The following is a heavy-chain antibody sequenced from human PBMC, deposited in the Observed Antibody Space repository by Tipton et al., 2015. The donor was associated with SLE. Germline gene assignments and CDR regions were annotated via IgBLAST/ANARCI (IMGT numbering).Heavy chain of an antibody. CDR3: ADARITMVRGVINYYYGMDV. CDR2: IIPIFGTA. V-gene: IGHV1-69*18. Sequence: QVQLVQSGAEVKKPGSSVKVSCKASGGTFSSYAISWVRQAPGQGLEWMGRIIPIFGTANYAQKFQGRVTITADESTSTAYMELSSLRSEDTAVYYCADARITMVRGVINYYYGMDVWGQGTTVTVSS. J-gene: IGHJ6*02. D-gene: IGHD3-10*01. CDR1: GGTFSSYA.